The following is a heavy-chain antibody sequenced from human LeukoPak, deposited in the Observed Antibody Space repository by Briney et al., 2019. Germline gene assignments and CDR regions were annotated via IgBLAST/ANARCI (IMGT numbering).Heavy chain of an antibody. CDR1: GFTFSSYS. J-gene: IGHJ4*02. CDR2: ISSSSSYI. CDR3: AKDHESDGYPCLDH. D-gene: IGHD3-22*01. Sequence: GGSLRLSCAASGFTFSSYSMNWVRQAPGKGLEWVSSISSSSSYIYYADSVKGRFTISRDNPKNTLYLQVTSLRAEDTAVYYCAKDHESDGYPCLDHWGLGTLVTVSS. V-gene: IGHV3-21*04.